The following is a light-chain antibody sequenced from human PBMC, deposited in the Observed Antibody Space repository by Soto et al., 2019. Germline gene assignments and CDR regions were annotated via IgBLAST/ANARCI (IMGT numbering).Light chain of an antibody. Sequence: EIVLTQSPGTLSLSPGERATLSCRASESVSSSYLAWYQQKPGQAPRLLIYGASNRATGIPDRFSCSGSGTDFTLTISRLEPEDFAVYFCQQYGSSVFTFGPGTTVDVK. CDR3: QQYGSSVFT. CDR2: GAS. J-gene: IGKJ3*01. V-gene: IGKV3-20*01. CDR1: ESVSSSY.